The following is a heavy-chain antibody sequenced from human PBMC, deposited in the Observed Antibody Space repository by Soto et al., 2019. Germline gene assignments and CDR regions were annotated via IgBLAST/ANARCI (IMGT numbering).Heavy chain of an antibody. CDR3: ARDQGTGDFDY. CDR2: IYHSGST. D-gene: IGHD1-1*01. Sequence: SETLSLTCAVYGGSISSGGYSWSWIRQPPGKGLEWIGYIYHSGSTYYNPSLKSRVTISVDRSKNQFSLKLSSVTAADTAVYYCARDQGTGDFDYWGQGTLVTVSS. V-gene: IGHV4-30-2*01. J-gene: IGHJ4*02. CDR1: GGSISSGGYS.